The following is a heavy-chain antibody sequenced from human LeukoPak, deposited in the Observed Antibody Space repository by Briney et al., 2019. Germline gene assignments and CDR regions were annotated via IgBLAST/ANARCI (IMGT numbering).Heavy chain of an antibody. D-gene: IGHD5-18*01. CDR1: GFTFSSNY. CDR3: ARGGYTYGFFDY. CDR2: IYSGGGT. Sequence: GGSLRLSCAASGFTFSSNYMSWVRQAPGKGLECVSVIYSGGGTYYADSVKGRFTISRDNSKNTLYLQMNSLRAEDTAVYYCARGGYTYGFFDYWGQGTLVTVSS. V-gene: IGHV3-53*01. J-gene: IGHJ4*02.